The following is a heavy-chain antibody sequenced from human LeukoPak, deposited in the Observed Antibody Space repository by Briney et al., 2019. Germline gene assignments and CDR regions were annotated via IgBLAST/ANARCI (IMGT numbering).Heavy chain of an antibody. Sequence: GGSLRLSCAASGFTFSSYWMHWVRQAPGKGLVSVSRINSDGSSTSYADSVKGRFTISRDNAKNTLYLQMNSLRAEDTAVYYCARGLYDFWSGLEGEIDPWGQRTLVTVSS. D-gene: IGHD3-3*01. CDR3: ARGLYDFWSGLEGEIDP. J-gene: IGHJ5*02. V-gene: IGHV3-74*01. CDR1: GFTFSSYW. CDR2: INSDGSST.